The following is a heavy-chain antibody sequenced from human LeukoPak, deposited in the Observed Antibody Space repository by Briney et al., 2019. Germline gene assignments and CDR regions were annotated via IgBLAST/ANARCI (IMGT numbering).Heavy chain of an antibody. Sequence: PWGSLRLSCAASGFTFSSYSMNWVRQAPGKGLEWVSSISSSSSYIYYADSVKGRFTISRDNAKNSLYLQMNSLRAEDTAVYYCAREGVEHRAGDYFDYWGQGTLVTVSS. CDR1: GFTFSSYS. J-gene: IGHJ4*02. CDR2: ISSSSSYI. CDR3: AREGVEHRAGDYFDY. V-gene: IGHV3-21*01. D-gene: IGHD1-14*01.